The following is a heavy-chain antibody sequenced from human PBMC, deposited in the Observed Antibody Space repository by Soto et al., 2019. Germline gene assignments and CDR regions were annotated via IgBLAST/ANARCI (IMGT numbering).Heavy chain of an antibody. J-gene: IGHJ5*02. V-gene: IGHV4-38-2*02. CDR2: VHYSGNT. CDR1: GYSISSGYH. Sequence: SETLSLTCTVSGYSISSGYHWAWIRQPPGKGLEWLGSVHYSGNTYYNPSLKSRLTISVAKSKNQFSMNMSSMTAATTAVYYCARRDRVVADGRWFDPWGQGTLVTVSS. CDR3: ARRDRVVADGRWFDP. D-gene: IGHD2-15*01.